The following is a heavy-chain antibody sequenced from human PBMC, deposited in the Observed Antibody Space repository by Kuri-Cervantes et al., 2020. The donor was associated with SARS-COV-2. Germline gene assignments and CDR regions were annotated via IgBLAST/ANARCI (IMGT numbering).Heavy chain of an antibody. D-gene: IGHD2-8*01. Sequence: SETLSLTCTVSGGSISSYYWSWIRQPPGKGLEWIGEINHSGSTNYNPSLKSRVTISVDTSKNQFSLKLSSVTAADTAVYYCARALRCTNGVCYRSWFDPWGQGTLVTVSS. CDR3: ARALRCTNGVCYRSWFDP. J-gene: IGHJ5*02. CDR1: GGSISSYY. CDR2: INHSGST. V-gene: IGHV4-34*01.